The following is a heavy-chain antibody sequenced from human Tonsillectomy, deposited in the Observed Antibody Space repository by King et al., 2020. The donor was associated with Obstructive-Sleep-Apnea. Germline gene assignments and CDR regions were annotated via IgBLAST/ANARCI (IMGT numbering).Heavy chain of an antibody. CDR2: IYNSGNA. V-gene: IGHV4-30-4*01. CDR1: GDSISSGDYY. Sequence: VQLQESGPGLVKPSQTLSLTCTVSGDSISSGDYYWSWIRQPPGKGREWIVSIYNSGNAYYNPSLKSRVTISVETSKNQFALKLSSVTAADTAVYYCAREYCSGGSCSLAYWGQGTLVTVSS. CDR3: AREYCSGGSCSLAY. J-gene: IGHJ4*02. D-gene: IGHD2-15*01.